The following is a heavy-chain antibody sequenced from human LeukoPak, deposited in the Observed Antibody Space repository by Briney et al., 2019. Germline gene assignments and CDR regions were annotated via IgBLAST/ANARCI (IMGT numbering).Heavy chain of an antibody. CDR2: ISYSGNT. J-gene: IGHJ4*02. Sequence: PSETLSLTCTVSGDSIRPYFWNWIRQPPGKGLEWLGYISYSGNTNYHPSGKSRVTISLDTSKNHFSLRLNSVTAADTAVYYCARRSLIAAEDYWGQGTLVTVSS. D-gene: IGHD6-6*01. CDR3: ARRSLIAAEDY. V-gene: IGHV4-59*08. CDR1: GDSIRPYF.